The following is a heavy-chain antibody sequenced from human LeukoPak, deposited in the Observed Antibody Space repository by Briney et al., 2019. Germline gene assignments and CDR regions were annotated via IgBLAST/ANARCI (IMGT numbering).Heavy chain of an antibody. CDR2: IYTSGST. Sequence: SETLSLTCTVSGGSISSYYRSWIRQPAGKGLEWIGRIYTSGSTNYNPSLKSRVTMSVDTSKNQFSLKLSSVTAADTAVYYCARENYYDSSGSSALNAFDIWGQGTMVTVSS. CDR1: GGSISSYY. CDR3: ARENYYDSSGSSALNAFDI. V-gene: IGHV4-4*07. J-gene: IGHJ3*02. D-gene: IGHD3-22*01.